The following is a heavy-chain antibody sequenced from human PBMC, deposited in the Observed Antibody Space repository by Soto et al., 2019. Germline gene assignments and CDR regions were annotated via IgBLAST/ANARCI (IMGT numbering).Heavy chain of an antibody. J-gene: IGHJ3*02. D-gene: IGHD6-25*01. V-gene: IGHV3-48*04. CDR2: ISSSSSTI. CDR3: ARDREGGQRRSDAFDI. CDR1: GFTFSSYS. Sequence: GGSLRLSCAASGFTFSSYSMNWVRQAPGKGLEWVSYISSSSSTIYYADSVKGRFTISRDNAKNSLYLQMNSLRAEDTAVYYCARDREGGQRRSDAFDIWGQGTMVTVSS.